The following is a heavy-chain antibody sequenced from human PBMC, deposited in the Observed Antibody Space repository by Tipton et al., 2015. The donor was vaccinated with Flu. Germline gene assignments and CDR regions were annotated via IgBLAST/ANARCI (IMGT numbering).Heavy chain of an antibody. V-gene: IGHV3-23*01. CDR3: AKVIPELVGGLDY. CDR1: GFTFSRYG. J-gene: IGHJ4*02. Sequence: SLRLSCAASGFTFSRYGMSWVRQAPGKGLEWVSGFGASGRTTYFADSVKGRFTISRDNFKNTLYLQMNSLRAEDTAVYYCAKVIPELVGGLDYWGQGTLVTVSS. D-gene: IGHD1-26*01. CDR2: FGASGRTT.